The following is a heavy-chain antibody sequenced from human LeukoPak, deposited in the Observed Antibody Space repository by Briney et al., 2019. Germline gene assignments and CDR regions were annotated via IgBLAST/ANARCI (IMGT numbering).Heavy chain of an antibody. CDR3: ASHSY. CDR2: IKQDGSEK. J-gene: IGHJ4*02. Sequence: GGSLRLSCAASGFTFSSYGMSWVRQAPGKGLEWVANIKQDGSEKYYVDSVKGRFTISRDNAKNSLYLQMNSLRAEDTAVYYCASHSYWGQGTLVTVSS. CDR1: GFTFSSYG. V-gene: IGHV3-7*01.